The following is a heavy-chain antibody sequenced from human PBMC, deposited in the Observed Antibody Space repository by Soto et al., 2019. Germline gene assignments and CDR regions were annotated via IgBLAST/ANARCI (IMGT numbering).Heavy chain of an antibody. CDR2: IYNSVNT. CDR3: ARGPSGDKVDY. Sequence: QVQLQASCPGLVAPSQTMSHTGTVSVDSISNGYYTWSWILQPPGKDLDWIGHIYNSVNTYSTPSLKSRVTISADTSQTQFSLKRSSVPAADPAVYSWARGPSGDKVDYLGQGTLFTVSS. V-gene: IGHV4-30-4*01. J-gene: IGHJ4*01. D-gene: IGHD3-10*01. CDR1: VDSISNGYYT.